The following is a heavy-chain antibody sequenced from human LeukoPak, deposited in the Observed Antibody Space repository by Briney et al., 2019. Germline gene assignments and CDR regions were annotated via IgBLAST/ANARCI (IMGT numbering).Heavy chain of an antibody. V-gene: IGHV4-34*01. D-gene: IGHD4-17*01. CDR1: GGSFSGYY. CDR3: ARVESVTSFDY. CDR2: INHSGST. Sequence: SETLSLTCAVYGGSFSGYYWSWIRQPPGKGLEWIGEINHSGSTNYNPSLKSRVTISVDTSKNQFSLKLSSVTAADTAVYYCARVESVTSFDYWGQGTLVTVPS. J-gene: IGHJ4*02.